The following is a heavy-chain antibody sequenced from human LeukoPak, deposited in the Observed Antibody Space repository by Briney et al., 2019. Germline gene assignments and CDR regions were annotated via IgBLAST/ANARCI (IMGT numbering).Heavy chain of an antibody. CDR1: GYTFTSYG. CDR2: ISASNGNT. V-gene: IGHV1-18*01. D-gene: IGHD2-2*01. CDR3: ARDRPSLWYQPSLGGIGP. J-gene: IGHJ5*02. Sequence: GASVKFSCKASGYTFTSYGISWVRQAPGQGLEWMGWISASNGNTNYAQKLQGRVTMTTDTSTSTAYMELRSLRSDDTAVYYCARDRPSLWYQPSLGGIGPWGQGTLVTVSS.